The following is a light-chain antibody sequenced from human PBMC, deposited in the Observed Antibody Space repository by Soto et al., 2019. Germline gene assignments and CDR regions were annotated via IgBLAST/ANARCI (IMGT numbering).Light chain of an antibody. CDR2: YDA. CDR3: QVWDTNSDHVV. J-gene: IGLJ3*02. V-gene: IGLV3-21*04. Sequence: SSELTQPPSVSVAPGKTASLTCGGNNIGSQSVHWYQHKPGQAPVLVISYDADRPSGIPGRFSGSRSGNTATLSISGVEAGDEAVYYCQVWDTNSDHVVFGGGTKLTVL. CDR1: NIGSQS.